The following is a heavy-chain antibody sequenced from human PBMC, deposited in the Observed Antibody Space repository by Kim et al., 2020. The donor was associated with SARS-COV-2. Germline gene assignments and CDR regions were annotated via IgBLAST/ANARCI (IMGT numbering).Heavy chain of an antibody. CDR3: ATDGRDSVWGS. D-gene: IGHD3-16*01. CDR2: ISSSSNYI. Sequence: GGSLRLSCVASGFIFSGYSMDWVRQAPGKGLEWVSSISSSSNYIYYADSMKGRFTISRDNAKNSLYLQMNSLRAEDTAVYYCATDGRDSVWGSWGQGTLVTVSS. J-gene: IGHJ5*02. CDR1: GFIFSGYS. V-gene: IGHV3-21*01.